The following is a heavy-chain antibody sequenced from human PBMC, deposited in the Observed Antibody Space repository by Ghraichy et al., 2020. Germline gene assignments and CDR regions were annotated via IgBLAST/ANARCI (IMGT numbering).Heavy chain of an antibody. CDR2: INHSGST. V-gene: IGHV4-34*01. Sequence: SETLSLTCAVYGGSFSGYYWSWIRQPPGKGLEWIGEINHSGSTNYNPSLKSRVTISVDTSKNQFSLNVSSVTAADTAVYYCARGSGADIVVLPIISWFDPWGQGTLVTVSS. J-gene: IGHJ5*02. D-gene: IGHD2-2*01. CDR1: GGSFSGYY. CDR3: ARGSGADIVVLPIISWFDP.